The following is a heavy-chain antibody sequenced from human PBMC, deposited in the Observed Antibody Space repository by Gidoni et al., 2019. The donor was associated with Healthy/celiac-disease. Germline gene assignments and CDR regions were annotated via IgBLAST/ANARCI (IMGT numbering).Heavy chain of an antibody. Sequence: QLQLQESGPGLVKPSETLSLTCTVSGCSISSSSYYWGGIRQPPGKGLEWIGSSYYSGSTYYNPSLKSRVTISVDTSKNQFSLKLSSVTAADTAVYYCARLSATVVVFYFDYWGQGTLVTVSS. V-gene: IGHV4-39*01. D-gene: IGHD3-22*01. CDR3: ARLSATVVVFYFDY. CDR1: GCSISSSSYY. J-gene: IGHJ4*02. CDR2: SYYSGST.